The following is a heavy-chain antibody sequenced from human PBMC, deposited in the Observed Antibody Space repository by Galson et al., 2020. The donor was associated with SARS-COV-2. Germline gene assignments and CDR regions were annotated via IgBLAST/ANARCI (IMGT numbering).Heavy chain of an antibody. CDR1: GFTFSDYA. CDR3: LAYSSTRRNY. J-gene: IGHJ4*02. CDR2: MSSDGGTS. D-gene: IGHD6-19*01. Sequence: GGSLRLSCSASGFTFSDYAMHWVRQAPGKGLEYVSAMSSDGGTSFYADSLNGRSAMSRDNSNNTFYLQMTGLRIEDTALYYCLAYSSTRRNYWGQGTLVTVSS. V-gene: IGHV3-64D*06.